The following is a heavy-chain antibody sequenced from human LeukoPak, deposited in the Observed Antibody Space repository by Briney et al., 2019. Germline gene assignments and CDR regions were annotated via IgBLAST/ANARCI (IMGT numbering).Heavy chain of an antibody. J-gene: IGHJ4*02. CDR2: ITSSSNYI. V-gene: IGHV3-21*01. Sequence: GGSLRLSCAASGFTFSTYDMNWVRQAPGKGLEWVSSITSSSNYIYYADSVKGRFTISRDNAKNTLYLQMNSLKAEDTAVYYCARDPTTVTLPDYWGQGTLVTVSS. D-gene: IGHD4-17*01. CDR1: GFTFSTYD. CDR3: ARDPTTVTLPDY.